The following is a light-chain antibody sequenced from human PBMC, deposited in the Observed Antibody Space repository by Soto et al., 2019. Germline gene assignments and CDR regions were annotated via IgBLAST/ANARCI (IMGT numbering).Light chain of an antibody. Sequence: QSALTQPASVSGSPGQSITISCTGTSSDVGGYNYVSWYQQHPGKAPKLMIYDVSNRPSGVSNRFSGSKSGNTASLTISGLQAEDETDYYCSSYTTVSPHVVFCGGTKVTVL. CDR2: DVS. V-gene: IGLV2-14*01. CDR3: SSYTTVSPHVV. J-gene: IGLJ2*01. CDR1: SSDVGGYNY.